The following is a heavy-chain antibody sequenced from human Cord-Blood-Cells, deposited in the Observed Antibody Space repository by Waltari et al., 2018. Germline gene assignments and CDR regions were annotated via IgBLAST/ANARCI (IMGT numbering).Heavy chain of an antibody. D-gene: IGHD5-18*01. V-gene: IGHV4-34*01. Sequence: QVQLQQWGAGLLKPSETLSLTCAVYGGSFSGYYWSWIRQPPGKGLEWIGEINHSGSTNYNPSLKSRVTISVDTSKNQFSLKLSSVTAADTAVYYCARGAPGYSYGPYYYYYYMDVWGKGTTVTVSS. J-gene: IGHJ6*03. CDR1: GGSFSGYY. CDR3: ARGAPGYSYGPYYYYYYMDV. CDR2: INHSGST.